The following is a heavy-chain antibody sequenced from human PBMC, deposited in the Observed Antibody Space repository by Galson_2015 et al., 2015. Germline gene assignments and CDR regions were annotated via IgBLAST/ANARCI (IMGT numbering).Heavy chain of an antibody. D-gene: IGHD3-10*01. CDR2: IRYDGSEE. J-gene: IGHJ2*01. V-gene: IGHV3-33*01. CDR1: GFTFSSYG. CDR3: ARDLWASGAKYFEL. Sequence: SLRLSCAASGFTFSSYGMHWVRQAPGKGLEWVAVIRYDGSEESYADSVKGRFTISRDNSKNTLYLQMNSLRAEDTAMYYCARDLWASGAKYFELWGRGTLVTVSS.